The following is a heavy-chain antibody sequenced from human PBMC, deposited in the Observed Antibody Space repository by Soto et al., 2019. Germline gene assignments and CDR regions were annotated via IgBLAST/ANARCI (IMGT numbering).Heavy chain of an antibody. D-gene: IGHD2-2*02. Sequence: PWGSLRLSCAGSGFTFNSHEITFFRHSPFKWLEWISSISSSGGSIYYADSVKGRFTVSRDNAKNSLYLQMNSLRAEDTAVYYCARSWGLYCSSSRCYSPWFDPWGRGTLVTVSS. V-gene: IGHV3-48*03. CDR2: ISSSGGSI. CDR3: ARSWGLYCSSSRCYSPWFDP. J-gene: IGHJ5*02. CDR1: GFTFNSHE.